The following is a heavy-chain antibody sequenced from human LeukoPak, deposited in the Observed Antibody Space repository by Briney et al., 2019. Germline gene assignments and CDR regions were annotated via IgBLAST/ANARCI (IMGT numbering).Heavy chain of an antibody. V-gene: IGHV3-48*04. Sequence: GGSLRLSCAASGFTFSSYSMNWVRQAPGKGLEWVSYISSSSSTIYYADSVKGRFTISRDNAKNSLYLQINSLRAEDTAVYYCARGRSAGYWGQGTLVTVSS. CDR3: ARGRSAGY. CDR2: ISSSSSTI. D-gene: IGHD3-10*01. CDR1: GFTFSSYS. J-gene: IGHJ4*02.